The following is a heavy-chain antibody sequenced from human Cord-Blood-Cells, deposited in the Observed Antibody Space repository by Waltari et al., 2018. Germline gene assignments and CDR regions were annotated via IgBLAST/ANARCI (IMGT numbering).Heavy chain of an antibody. CDR1: GFPLSTIGVG. CDR2: IYWNDDK. V-gene: IGHV2-5*01. Sequence: QITLKEPGLTLVNPHQTLTLPCPSPGFPLSTIGVGVGWIRQPPGKALEWLALIYWNDDKRYSPSLKSRLTITKDTSKNQVVLTMTNMDPVDTATYYCAHRYSGSYYNWFDPWGQGTLVTVSS. J-gene: IGHJ5*02. D-gene: IGHD1-26*01. CDR3: AHRYSGSYYNWFDP.